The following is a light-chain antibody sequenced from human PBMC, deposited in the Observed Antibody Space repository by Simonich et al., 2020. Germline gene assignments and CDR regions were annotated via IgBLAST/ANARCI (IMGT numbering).Light chain of an antibody. CDR1: QSVLYSSNNKNY. CDR3: QQYYSTPYT. CDR2: WEA. Sequence: DIVMTQSPDSLAVSLGERATINFKSSQSVLYSSNNKNYLAWYQQKPGQPPKLLIYWEATRESGVPDRFRGSGSGTDFTLTISSLQAEDVAVYYCQQYYSTPYTFGQGTKLEIK. V-gene: IGKV4-1*01. J-gene: IGKJ2*01.